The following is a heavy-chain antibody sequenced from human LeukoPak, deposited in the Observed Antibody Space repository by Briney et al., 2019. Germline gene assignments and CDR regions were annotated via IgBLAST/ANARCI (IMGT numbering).Heavy chain of an antibody. CDR2: ISTYDHDT. CDR1: GYTFTNYG. CDR3: ARYSADYYDSSALYYFDY. J-gene: IGHJ4*02. D-gene: IGHD3-22*01. Sequence: GASVKVSCKASGYTFTNYGISWVRQAPGQGLEWMAWISTYDHDTNYAQKFRGRVTMTTDTSTSTAYMELRSLGSDDTAVYYCARYSADYYDSSALYYFDYWGQGTLVTVSS. V-gene: IGHV1-18*01.